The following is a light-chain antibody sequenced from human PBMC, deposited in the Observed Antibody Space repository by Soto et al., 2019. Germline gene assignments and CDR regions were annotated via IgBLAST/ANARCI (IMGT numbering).Light chain of an antibody. CDR2: DAS. CDR1: QDISDV. Sequence: DSLVTQSRSALSASVGDRVTLTCQAGQDISDVLNWYQQQPGKAPKVLIYDASKLQTGVPSRFSGRGSGKDFTFTISSLQPDDSGTYYRQQFYVLPITFGQGTRLEIK. J-gene: IGKJ5*01. V-gene: IGKV1-33*01. CDR3: QQFYVLPIT.